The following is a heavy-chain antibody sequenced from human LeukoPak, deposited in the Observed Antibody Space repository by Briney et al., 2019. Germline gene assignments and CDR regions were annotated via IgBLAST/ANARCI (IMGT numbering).Heavy chain of an antibody. CDR3: ARDWSGSLNCFDY. V-gene: IGHV3-30-3*01. D-gene: IGHD3-10*01. Sequence: GRSLRLSCAASGFTFSNYAMHWVRQAPGKGLEWVAVISSDGSKKYYADAVKGRFTLSRDNSRNTLYLQMDSLRGDDASVYYCARDWSGSLNCFDYWGQGALVSVSS. CDR2: ISSDGSKK. CDR1: GFTFSNYA. J-gene: IGHJ4*02.